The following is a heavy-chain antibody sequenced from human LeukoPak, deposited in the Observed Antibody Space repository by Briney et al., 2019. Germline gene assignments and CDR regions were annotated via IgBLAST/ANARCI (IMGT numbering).Heavy chain of an antibody. CDR2: IYYTGRT. V-gene: IGHV4-59*01. D-gene: IGHD3-10*01. Sequence: SGPTLANPPETLSLTCTVSGGSIGPYYWSWIRQPPGKGLVWIGFIYYTGRTSYKPSLKSRVTISVDTSKNHFSLRLTSVTAADTAVYYCARYLSSGLDYWGQGTLVTVSS. J-gene: IGHJ4*02. CDR3: ARYLSSGLDY. CDR1: GGSIGPYY.